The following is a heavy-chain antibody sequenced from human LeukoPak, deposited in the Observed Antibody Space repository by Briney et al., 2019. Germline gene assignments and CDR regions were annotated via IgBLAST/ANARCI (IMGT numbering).Heavy chain of an antibody. CDR3: ARDREVVTAKAQMDV. J-gene: IGHJ6*03. CDR1: GFTVSTNH. D-gene: IGHD2-21*02. CDR2: IYNDGNT. V-gene: IGHV3-53*01. Sequence: GGSLRLSCAVSGFTVSTNHMSWVRQALGRGLVWVSVIYNDGNTYYTDSVKGRFTISRDNSKNTVFLQMNSLRVEDTAVYYCARDREVVTAKAQMDVWGKGTTVTVSS.